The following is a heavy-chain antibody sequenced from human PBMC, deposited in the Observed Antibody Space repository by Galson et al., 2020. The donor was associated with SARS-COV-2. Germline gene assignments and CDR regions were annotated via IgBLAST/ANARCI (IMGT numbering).Heavy chain of an antibody. CDR2: INSGGST. CDR1: GFTFSNYA. CDR3: AKELSASCHKCNAFDV. V-gene: IGHV3-23*01. D-gene: IGHD2-2*02. Sequence: GGSLRLSCVASGFTFSNYAMTWVRQAPRKGLEWVSTINSGGSTYPAESVKGRFTISRDNSENTLYLQMDSLRAEDTAEYYCAKELSASCHKCNAFDVWGQGTMVTVSS. J-gene: IGHJ3*01.